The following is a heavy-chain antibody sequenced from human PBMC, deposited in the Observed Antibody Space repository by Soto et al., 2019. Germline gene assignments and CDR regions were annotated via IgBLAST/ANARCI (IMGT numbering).Heavy chain of an antibody. CDR2: IYTNGDT. Sequence: LSLTCTVSGGSITNYYWTWIRQPAGKGLEWIGRIYTNGDTNYNPSLKGRITMSVDTSKNQFSLNLSSVTAADTAVYYCARDYYGSGSRFDNWGQGTLVTVSS. V-gene: IGHV4-4*07. CDR1: GGSITNYY. D-gene: IGHD3-10*01. J-gene: IGHJ4*02. CDR3: ARDYYGSGSRFDN.